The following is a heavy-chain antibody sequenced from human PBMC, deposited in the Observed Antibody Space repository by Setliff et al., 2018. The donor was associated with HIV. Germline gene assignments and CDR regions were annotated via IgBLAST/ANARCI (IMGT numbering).Heavy chain of an antibody. CDR3: ARRGSNLPSGFDI. D-gene: IGHD3-3*01. Sequence: PGGSLRLSCAASAFTFNDHWMSWVRQAPGKGLEWVANINQDGSEKYYVDSVKGRFTISRDNAKNSLYLQMNSLRAEDTAVYYCARRGSNLPSGFDIWGQGTMVTVS. CDR2: INQDGSEK. V-gene: IGHV3-7*01. CDR1: AFTFNDHW. J-gene: IGHJ3*02.